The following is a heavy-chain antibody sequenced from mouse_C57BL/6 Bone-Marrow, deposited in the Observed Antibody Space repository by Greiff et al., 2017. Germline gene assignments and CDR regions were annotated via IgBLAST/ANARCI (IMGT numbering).Heavy chain of an antibody. CDR1: GFTFSSYA. CDR2: ISAGGSYT. J-gene: IGHJ2*01. Sequence: EVMLVESGGDLVKPGGSLKLSCAASGFTFSSYAMSWVRQTPETRLEWVATISAGGSYTYYPDNVKGRFTISRDNAKNNLYLQRSQLKSEETAKDYYSRDRLCDDWCDYWGQGTTLTVSA. CDR3: SRDRLCDDWCDY. V-gene: IGHV5-4*01. D-gene: IGHD1-1*02.